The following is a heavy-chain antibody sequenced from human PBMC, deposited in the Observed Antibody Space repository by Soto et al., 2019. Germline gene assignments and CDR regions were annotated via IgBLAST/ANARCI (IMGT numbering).Heavy chain of an antibody. CDR2: ISGRGENT. Sequence: QLLESGGGLVRPGGFLRLSCAASGFTFNNYAMAWVRQGPGKGPQWISIISGRGENTYYADSVKGRFTISRDNSEHALYLQMSRLRTEDAAVYYCVIAGSSWFPVVGNFWGQGIVVTVSS. J-gene: IGHJ4*02. V-gene: IGHV3-23*01. CDR3: VIAGSSWFPVVGNF. CDR1: GFTFNNYA. D-gene: IGHD2-2*01.